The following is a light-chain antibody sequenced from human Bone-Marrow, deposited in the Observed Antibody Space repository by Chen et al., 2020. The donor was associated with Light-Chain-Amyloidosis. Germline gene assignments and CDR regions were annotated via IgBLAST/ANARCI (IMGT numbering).Light chain of an antibody. V-gene: IGLV2-11*01. J-gene: IGLJ3*02. CDR2: DVS. Sequence: QSALTQPRAVSGSPGQSVTISCTGTSRDVGGYDSVSWYQQYPGKAPKLMIYDVSKRPSGVPDRFSDSKSGNTASLTISGLQAEDEADYYCCSYAGIYWVFGGGTKLTVL. CDR3: CSYAGIYWV. CDR1: SRDVGGYDS.